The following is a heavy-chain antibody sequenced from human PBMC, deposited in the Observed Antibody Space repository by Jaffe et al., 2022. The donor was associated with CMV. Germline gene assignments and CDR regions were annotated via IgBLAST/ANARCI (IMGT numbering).Heavy chain of an antibody. Sequence: EVQLVESGGGLVQPGGSLRLSCAASGFTFSSYAMSWVRQAPGKGLEWVSAISGSGGSTYYADSVKGRFTISRDNSKNTLYLQMNSLRAEDTAVYYCAKIYGHGSGSYYKQDYYYYMDVWGKGTTVTVSS. V-gene: IGHV3-23*04. J-gene: IGHJ6*03. CDR3: AKIYGHGSGSYYKQDYYYYMDV. CDR2: ISGSGGST. CDR1: GFTFSSYA. D-gene: IGHD3-10*01.